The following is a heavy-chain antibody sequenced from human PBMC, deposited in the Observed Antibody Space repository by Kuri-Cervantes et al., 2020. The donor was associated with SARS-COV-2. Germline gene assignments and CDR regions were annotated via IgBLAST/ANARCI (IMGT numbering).Heavy chain of an antibody. V-gene: IGHV3-23*01. CDR3: AKSRSGSSTSAFDI. CDR1: GFTFSDYY. Sequence: GGSLRLSCAASGFTFSDYYMSWVRQAPGKGLEWVSAISGSGGSTYYADSVKGRFTISRDNSKNTLYLQMNSLRAEDTAVYYCAKSRSGSSTSAFDIWGQGTMVTVSS. J-gene: IGHJ3*02. D-gene: IGHD1-26*01. CDR2: ISGSGGST.